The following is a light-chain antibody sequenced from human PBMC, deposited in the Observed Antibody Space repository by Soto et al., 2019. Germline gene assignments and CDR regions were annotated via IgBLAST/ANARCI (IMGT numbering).Light chain of an antibody. CDR3: SSFAGGGNPVL. CDR1: NSDVGGYNY. V-gene: IGLV2-8*01. CDR2: EVT. Sequence: QSVLTQPPSASGSLGQSVTISCTGTNSDVGGYNYVSWHQQHPGKAPKLMIYEVTKRPSGVPDRFSGSKSGNTASLTVSGLQAEDEADYYCSSFAGGGNPVLFGGGTKLTVL. J-gene: IGLJ2*01.